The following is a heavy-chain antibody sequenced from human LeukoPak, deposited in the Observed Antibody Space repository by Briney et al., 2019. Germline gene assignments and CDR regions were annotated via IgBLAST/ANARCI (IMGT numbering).Heavy chain of an antibody. J-gene: IGHJ4*02. Sequence: GGSLRLPCAASGFTFSSSAMSWVRQAPGKGLEWVSTISGSDSSTYYADSVKGRFTISRDNSKNTLYLQMNSLRADDTAVYYCAKSGYNRFDYWGQGTLVTVSS. V-gene: IGHV3-23*01. D-gene: IGHD5-24*01. CDR1: GFTFSSSA. CDR2: ISGSDSST. CDR3: AKSGYNRFDY.